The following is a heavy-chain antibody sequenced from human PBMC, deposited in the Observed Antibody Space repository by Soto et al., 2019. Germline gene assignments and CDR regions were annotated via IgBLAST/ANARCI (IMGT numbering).Heavy chain of an antibody. V-gene: IGHV4-59*01. J-gene: IGHJ4*02. CDR2: IYYSGST. CDR1: GGSISSYY. CDR3: ARGSGATMIDY. D-gene: IGHD1-26*01. Sequence: SETLSLTCTVSGGSISSYYWSWIRQPPGKGLEWIGHIYYSGSTNYNPSLKSRVTISVDTSKNQFSLKLSSVTAADTAVYYCARGSGATMIDYWGQGTLVTVSS.